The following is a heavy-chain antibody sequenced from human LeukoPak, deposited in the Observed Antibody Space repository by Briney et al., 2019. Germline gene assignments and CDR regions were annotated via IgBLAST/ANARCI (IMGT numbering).Heavy chain of an antibody. CDR2: INPNSGGT. Sequence: ASVKVSCKASGYTFTGYYMHWVRQAPGQGLERMGWINPNSGGTNYAQKFQGRVTMTRDTSISTAYMELSRLRSDDTAVYYCARDRGIVVAQPQYYFDYWGQGTLVTVSS. CDR3: ARDRGIVVAQPQYYFDY. V-gene: IGHV1-2*02. D-gene: IGHD3-22*01. J-gene: IGHJ4*02. CDR1: GYTFTGYY.